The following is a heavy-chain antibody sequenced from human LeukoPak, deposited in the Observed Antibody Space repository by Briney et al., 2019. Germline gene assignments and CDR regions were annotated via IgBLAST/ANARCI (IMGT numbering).Heavy chain of an antibody. Sequence: SGGSLRLSCAASGFTFSSYWMSWVRQAPGKGLEWVANIKQDGSEKYYVDSVKGRFTISRDNAKNSMYLQMNSLRAEDTAVYYCARVRCSSTSCFPDYWGQGTLVTVSS. CDR2: IKQDGSEK. CDR3: ARVRCSSTSCFPDY. CDR1: GFTFSSYW. D-gene: IGHD2-2*01. V-gene: IGHV3-7*01. J-gene: IGHJ4*02.